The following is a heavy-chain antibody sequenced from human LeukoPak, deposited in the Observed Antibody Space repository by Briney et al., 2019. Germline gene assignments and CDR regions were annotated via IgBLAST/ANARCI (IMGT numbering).Heavy chain of an antibody. CDR2: ISYSGNI. CDR3: ARQRRLELPDY. CDR1: GGSISSDY. D-gene: IGHD3-16*01. V-gene: IGHV4-59*05. Sequence: SETLSLTCTVSGGSISSDYWSWIRQPPGKGLEWIGSISYSGNIYYNPSLKSRVTISVDTSKNQFSLKLSSVTAADTAVYYCARQRRLELPDYWGQGTLVTVSS. J-gene: IGHJ4*02.